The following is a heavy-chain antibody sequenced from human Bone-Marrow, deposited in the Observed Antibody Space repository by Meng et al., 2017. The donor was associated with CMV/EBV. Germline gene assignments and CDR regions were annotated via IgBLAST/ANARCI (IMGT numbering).Heavy chain of an antibody. CDR3: ARDGGYNWKGSKYYYYYGMDV. Sequence: GGSLRLSCAGSGFTFDDYGMSWVRQAPGKGLEWVSGINWNGGSTDYADSVRSQFTISRDNAKNSLYLQMHGLRAEDTAVYYCARDGGYNWKGSKYYYYYGMDVWGQGTTVTVSS. V-gene: IGHV3-20*04. CDR1: GFTFDDYG. CDR2: INWNGGST. J-gene: IGHJ6*01. D-gene: IGHD1-20*01.